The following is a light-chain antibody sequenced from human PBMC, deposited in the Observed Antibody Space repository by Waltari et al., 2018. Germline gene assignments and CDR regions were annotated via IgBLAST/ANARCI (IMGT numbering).Light chain of an antibody. Sequence: EIVLTQSPCTLSVSPGERVTVFCRASQTITGSWLTWYHQKPGQAPRLLIYGASNRAPGIPDRFSGSGSGTDFTLTISRLEPEDSAVYYCQQYDGSVVTFGGGTKVEIK. J-gene: IGKJ4*01. CDR3: QQYDGSVVT. V-gene: IGKV3-20*01. CDR1: QTITGSW. CDR2: GAS.